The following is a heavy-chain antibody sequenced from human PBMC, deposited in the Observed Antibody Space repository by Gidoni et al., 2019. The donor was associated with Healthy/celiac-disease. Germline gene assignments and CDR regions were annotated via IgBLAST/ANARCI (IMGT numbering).Heavy chain of an antibody. D-gene: IGHD4-4*01. CDR3: ARMTTVADFDY. Sequence: QVQLVQSGAEVKKPGSSVKVSCKASGGPFSSYAISWVRQAPGQGLEWLGGIIPIFGTANYGQKFQGRVTITADESTSTAYMELSSLRSEDTAVYYCARMTTVADFDYWGQGTLVTVSS. CDR1: GGPFSSYA. CDR2: IIPIFGTA. J-gene: IGHJ4*02. V-gene: IGHV1-69*01.